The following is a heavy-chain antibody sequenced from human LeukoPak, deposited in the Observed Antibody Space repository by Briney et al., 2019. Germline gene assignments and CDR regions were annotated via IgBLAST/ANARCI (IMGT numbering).Heavy chain of an antibody. D-gene: IGHD3-22*01. J-gene: IGHJ1*01. CDR3: AIMHGYYDGSGYWVQ. Sequence: GGSLRLSCAASGFTFGSYGMSWVRQAPGKGLEWVSFITPNADRTSYADSVEGRFTISRDNPRNTLYMQMNNLRDEDTAVYYCAIMHGYYDGSGYWVQWGQGTLVTVSS. CDR1: GFTFGSYG. CDR2: ITPNADRT. V-gene: IGHV3-23*01.